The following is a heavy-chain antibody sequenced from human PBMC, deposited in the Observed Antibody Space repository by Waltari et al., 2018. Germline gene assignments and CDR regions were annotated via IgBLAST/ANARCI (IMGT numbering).Heavy chain of an antibody. Sequence: QVQLVQSGAEVKKPGASVKVSCRASGCTFTSYDINWVRQATGQGLEWMGWMNPNSGNTGYAQKFQGRVTMTRNTSISTAYMELSSLRSEDTAVYYCARYCSSTSCFHYYYGMDVWGQGTTVTVSS. CDR3: ARYCSSTSCFHYYYGMDV. D-gene: IGHD2-2*01. CDR1: GCTFTSYD. J-gene: IGHJ6*02. CDR2: MNPNSGNT. V-gene: IGHV1-8*02.